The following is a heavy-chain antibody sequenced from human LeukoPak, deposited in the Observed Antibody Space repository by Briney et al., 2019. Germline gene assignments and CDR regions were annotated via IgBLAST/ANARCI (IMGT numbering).Heavy chain of an antibody. CDR3: ARAGKDYDSSGHIDY. CDR2: INPSGGST. J-gene: IGHJ4*02. CDR1: GYTFTSYY. D-gene: IGHD3-22*01. V-gene: IGHV1-46*01. Sequence: ASVKVSCKASGYTFTSYYMHWVRPAPGQGLEWMGIINPSGGSTSYAQKFQGRVTVTRDMSTSTVYMELSSLRSEDTAVYYCARAGKDYDSSGHIDYWGQGTLVTVSS.